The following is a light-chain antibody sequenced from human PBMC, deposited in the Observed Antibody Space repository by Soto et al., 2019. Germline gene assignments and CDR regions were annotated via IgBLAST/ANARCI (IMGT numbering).Light chain of an antibody. CDR2: DAS. V-gene: IGKV1-5*01. J-gene: IGKJ4*01. Sequence: DIQMTQSPSTLSASVGERVTITCRASQTINTWLAWYQHKPGKAPQLLIYDASTLQTGVPSRFSGYSSGTEFTLTISSLQPDDLATYFCQQYHSFSPEGLTFGGGTKVEL. CDR1: QTINTW. CDR3: QQYHSFSPEGLT.